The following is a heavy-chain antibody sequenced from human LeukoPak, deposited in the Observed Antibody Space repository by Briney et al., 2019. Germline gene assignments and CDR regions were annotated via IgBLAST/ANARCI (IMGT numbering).Heavy chain of an antibody. Sequence: SETLSLTCTVSGGSISSYYWSWIRQPPGKGLEWIGYIYYSGSTNYNPSLKSRVTISVDTSKNQFSLELSSVTAADTAVYYCAREGSLGAFDIWGQGTMVTVSS. J-gene: IGHJ3*02. CDR3: AREGSLGAFDI. CDR2: IYYSGST. CDR1: GGSISSYY. V-gene: IGHV4-59*01.